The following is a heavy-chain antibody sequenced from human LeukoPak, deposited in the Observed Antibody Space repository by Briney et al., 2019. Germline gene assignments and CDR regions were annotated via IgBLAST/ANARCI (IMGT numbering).Heavy chain of an antibody. CDR3: ANEGPGESMDV. CDR2: TYYRSKWYN. CDR1: GGSVSSNGAA. Sequence: SQTLSLTCDISGGSVSSNGAAWNWIRKSPSRGLEWLGGTYYRSKWYNDYAVSVKSRITIHPDTSKNQFSLQLNSVTPEDTAVYYCANEGPGESMDVWGQGTTVTVSS. J-gene: IGHJ6*02. V-gene: IGHV6-1*01.